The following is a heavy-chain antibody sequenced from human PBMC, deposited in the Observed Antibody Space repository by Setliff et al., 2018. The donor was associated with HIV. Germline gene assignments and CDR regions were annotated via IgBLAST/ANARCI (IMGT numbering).Heavy chain of an antibody. V-gene: IGHV1-2*02. CDR3: ARVVDRDYDFWSAYEY. J-gene: IGHJ4*02. D-gene: IGHD3-3*01. Sequence: ASLKVSCKSSGYTFTAHHIHWVRQAPGQGPEWMGWIIPKSGETSYAEKFRGRVTMTRDTSLSTAYMELSWLTSDDTAVYYCARVVDRDYDFWSAYEYWGQGTMVTVSS. CDR2: IIPKSGET. CDR1: GYTFTAHH.